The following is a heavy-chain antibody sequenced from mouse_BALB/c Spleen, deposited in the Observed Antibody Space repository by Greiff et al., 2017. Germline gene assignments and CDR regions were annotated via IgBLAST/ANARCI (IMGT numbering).Heavy chain of an antibody. J-gene: IGHJ4*01. CDR2: ISSGGSYT. V-gene: IGHV5-6-4*01. CDR1: GFTFSSYT. D-gene: IGHD1-1*01. CDR3: TRGGYYGSSYEGYAMDY. Sequence: EVNLVESGGGLVKPGGSLKLSCAASGFTFSSYTMSWVRQTPEKRLEWVATISSGGSYTYYPDSVKGRFTISRDNAKNTLYLQMSSLKSEDTAMYYCTRGGYYGSSYEGYAMDYWGQGTSVTVSS.